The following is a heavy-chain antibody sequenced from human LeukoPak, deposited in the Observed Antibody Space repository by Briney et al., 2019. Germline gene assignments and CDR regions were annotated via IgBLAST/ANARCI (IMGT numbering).Heavy chain of an antibody. CDR3: ARGEWELLPSLGY. J-gene: IGHJ4*02. CDR1: SFTFSSYA. Sequence: GGYLSLSCAASSFTFSSYAMIWLRQTPGKGLEGVSAIIGSGGSTYYADSVKGRFTISRDNSKNTLYLQMNSLRAEDTAIYYCARGEWELLPSLGYWGQGTLVTVSS. CDR2: IIGSGGST. V-gene: IGHV3-23*01. D-gene: IGHD3-22*01.